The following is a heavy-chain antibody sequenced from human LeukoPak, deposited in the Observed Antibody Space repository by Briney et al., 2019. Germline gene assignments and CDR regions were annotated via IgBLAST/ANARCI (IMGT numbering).Heavy chain of an antibody. V-gene: IGHV3-21*01. J-gene: IGHJ4*02. CDR3: ASWSGIAAAGQTFYYFDY. Sequence: PGGSLRLSSAASGFTFSSYSMNWVRQAPGKGLEWVSSISSSSSYIYYADSVKGRFTISRDDAKNSLYLQMNSLRAEDTAVYYCASWSGIAAAGQTFYYFDYWGQGTLVTVSS. CDR2: ISSSSSYI. CDR1: GFTFSSYS. D-gene: IGHD6-13*01.